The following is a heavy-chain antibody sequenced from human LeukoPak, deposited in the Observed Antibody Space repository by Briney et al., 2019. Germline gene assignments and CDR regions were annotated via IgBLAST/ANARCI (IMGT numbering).Heavy chain of an antibody. V-gene: IGHV3-9*01. CDR3: AKGPVRTYYFDY. CDR2: ISWNSGSI. D-gene: IGHD1-14*01. CDR1: GFSFGSEA. Sequence: PGGSLRLSCVVSGFSFGSEAMHWVRQAPGRGLGGVSGISWNSGSIGYADSVKGRFTISRDNAKNSLYLQMNSLRAEDTALYYCAKGPVRTYYFDYWGQGTLVTVSS. J-gene: IGHJ4*02.